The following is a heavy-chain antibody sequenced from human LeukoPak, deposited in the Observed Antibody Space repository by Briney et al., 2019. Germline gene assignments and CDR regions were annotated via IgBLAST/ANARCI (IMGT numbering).Heavy chain of an antibody. V-gene: IGHV3-21*01. J-gene: IGHJ4*02. Sequence: GGSLRLSCAASGFTFSSYSVNWVRQAPGKGLAWVSSISSSGSYIYYADSVKGRFTFSRDNAKNSLYLQMNSLRDMDTAVYYCARGSGVQVWSSLDYWGQGTLVTVSS. D-gene: IGHD5-18*01. CDR1: GFTFSSYS. CDR3: ARGSGVQVWSSLDY. CDR2: ISSSGSYI.